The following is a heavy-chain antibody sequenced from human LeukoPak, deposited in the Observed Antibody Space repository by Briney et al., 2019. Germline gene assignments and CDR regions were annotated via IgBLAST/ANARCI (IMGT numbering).Heavy chain of an antibody. V-gene: IGHV3-30*04. Sequence: GGSLRLSCAASGITFRSYAMHWVRQAPGKGLEWVAVISYDGSNENYADSVKGRFTISRDKSKNTLYLQMNSLRAEDTAMYYCARGIAMTTLNALDIWGQGTMVTVSS. CDR3: ARGIAMTTLNALDI. CDR1: GITFRSYA. CDR2: ISYDGSNE. J-gene: IGHJ3*02. D-gene: IGHD1-1*01.